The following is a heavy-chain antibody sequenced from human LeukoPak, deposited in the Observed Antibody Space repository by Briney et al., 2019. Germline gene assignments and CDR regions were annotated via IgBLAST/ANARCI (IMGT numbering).Heavy chain of an antibody. Sequence: SETLSLTCAVSGGSISSGGYSWSWIRQPPGKGLEWIGYIYHSGSTHYNPSLKSRVTISVDRSKNQFSLKLSSVTAADTAVYYCAREEWELHWFDPWGQGTLVTVSS. D-gene: IGHD1-26*01. CDR2: IYHSGST. CDR1: GGSISSGGYS. V-gene: IGHV4-30-2*01. CDR3: AREEWELHWFDP. J-gene: IGHJ5*02.